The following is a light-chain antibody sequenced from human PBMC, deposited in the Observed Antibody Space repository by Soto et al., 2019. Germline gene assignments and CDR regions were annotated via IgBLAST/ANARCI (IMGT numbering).Light chain of an antibody. V-gene: IGKV3-15*01. CDR1: QSVGSN. CDR2: GAS. J-gene: IGKJ1*01. CDR3: HQYNAWPPGT. Sequence: EILMTQSPVTLSVSPWERATLSCRSSQSVGSNIAWYQQRPGQAPRLLIFGASTRATGIPARFSGSGSGTEFTLTISSLQSEDFAVYYCHQYNAWPPGTFGQGTKVDI.